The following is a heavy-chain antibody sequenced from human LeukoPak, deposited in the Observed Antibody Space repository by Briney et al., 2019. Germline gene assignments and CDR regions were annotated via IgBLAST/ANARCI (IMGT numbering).Heavy chain of an antibody. CDR3: AKDMRPYSGDGSFLFDQ. Sequence: GGSLRLSCAASGFSFSYYGVHWVRQAPGKGLEWVALISYDGGDKYFADSVKGRFSISRDNSQNTLFLRMNSLITEDTAIYYCAKDMRPYSGDGSFLFDQWGQGTLVIVSS. CDR2: ISYDGGDK. CDR1: GFSFSYYG. D-gene: IGHD1-26*01. J-gene: IGHJ4*02. V-gene: IGHV3-30*18.